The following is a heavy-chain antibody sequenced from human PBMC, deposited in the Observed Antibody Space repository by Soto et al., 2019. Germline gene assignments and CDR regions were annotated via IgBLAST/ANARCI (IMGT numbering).Heavy chain of an antibody. CDR3: ARQGHGPGSYSGSGGSDP. D-gene: IGHD3-10*01. CDR2: IYPGDSDT. V-gene: IGHV5-51*01. CDR1: GYSFSSYW. J-gene: IGHJ5*02. Sequence: PGESLKISCKGFGYSFSSYWIGWVRQMPGKGLEWMGIIYPGDSDTRYSPSFEGQVIISADKSISTAHLQWSSLKASDTAMYYCARQGHGPGSYSGSGGSDPWGKETLITVSS.